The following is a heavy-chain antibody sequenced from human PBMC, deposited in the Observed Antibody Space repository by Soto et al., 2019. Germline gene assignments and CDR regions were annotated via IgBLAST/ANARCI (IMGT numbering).Heavy chain of an antibody. V-gene: IGHV6-1*01. D-gene: IGHD4-17*01. CDR3: ARGSSSPRDYGDYFGFLLAFDI. Sequence: SQTLSLTCAISGDSVSSNSAAWNWIRQSPSRGLEWLGRTYYRSKWYNDYAVSVKSRITINPDTSKNQFSLQLNSVTPEDTAVYYCARGSSSPRDYGDYFGFLLAFDIWGQGTMVTVSS. CDR2: TYYRSKWYN. CDR1: GDSVSSNSAA. J-gene: IGHJ3*02.